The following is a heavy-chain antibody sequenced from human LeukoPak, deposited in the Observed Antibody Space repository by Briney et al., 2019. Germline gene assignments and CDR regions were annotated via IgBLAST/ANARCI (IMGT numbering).Heavy chain of an antibody. D-gene: IGHD3-10*01. Sequence: GGSLRLSCAASGFTFSSYGMHWVRQAPGKGLEWVAFIHYDGTNEYYADSVKGRFTISRDNFKNTPYLQMNSLRVEDTALYYCVNSGFDPWGQGTLVTVSS. CDR2: IHYDGTNE. CDR3: VNSGFDP. J-gene: IGHJ5*02. V-gene: IGHV3-30*02. CDR1: GFTFSSYG.